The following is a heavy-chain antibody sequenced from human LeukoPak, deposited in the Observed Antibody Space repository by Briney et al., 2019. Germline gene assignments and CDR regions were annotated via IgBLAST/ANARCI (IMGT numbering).Heavy chain of an antibody. J-gene: IGHJ4*02. CDR3: ARGLSSIAARQSDY. CDR2: INHSGST. D-gene: IGHD6-6*01. Sequence: SETLSLTCAVYGGSFSGYYWSWIRQPPGKGLEWIGEINHSGSTNYNPSLKSRVTVSVDTSKNQFSLKLSSVTAADTAVYYCARGLSSIAARQSDYWGQGTLVTVSS. V-gene: IGHV4-34*01. CDR1: GGSFSGYY.